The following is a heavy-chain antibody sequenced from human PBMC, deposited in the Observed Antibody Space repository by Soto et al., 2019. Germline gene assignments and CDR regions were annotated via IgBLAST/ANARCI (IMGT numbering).Heavy chain of an antibody. CDR1: GFTFSSYA. J-gene: IGHJ5*02. CDR2: ISGSGGST. D-gene: IGHD3-10*01. CDR3: AKDRRTYYYGSGSSHNWFDP. V-gene: IGHV3-23*01. Sequence: PGGSLRLSCAASGFTFSSYAMSWVRQAPGKGLEWVSAISGSGGSTYYADSVKGRFTISRDNSKNTLYLQMNSLRAEDTAVYYCAKDRRTYYYGSGSSHNWFDPWGQGTLVTVSS.